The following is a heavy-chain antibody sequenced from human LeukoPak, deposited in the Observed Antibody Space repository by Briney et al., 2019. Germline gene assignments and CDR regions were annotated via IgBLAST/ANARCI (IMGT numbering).Heavy chain of an antibody. D-gene: IGHD3-10*01. J-gene: IGHJ4*02. CDR1: GFTFSSYN. CDR3: ARGPYGSGSYYVNY. Sequence: PRGSLRLSCAASGFTFSSYNMNWVRQAPGKGLEWVSFITSGSSYIYYADSVKGRFTISRDNAKNSLYLQMNSLRAEDTAVYYCARGPYGSGSYYVNYWGQGTLVTVSS. V-gene: IGHV3-21*01. CDR2: ITSGSSYI.